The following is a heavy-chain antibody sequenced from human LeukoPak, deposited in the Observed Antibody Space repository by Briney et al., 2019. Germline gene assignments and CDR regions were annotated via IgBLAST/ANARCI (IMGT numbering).Heavy chain of an antibody. D-gene: IGHD4/OR15-4a*01. Sequence: SETLSLTCTVSGGSISSGGYYWSWLRQPPGKGLEWIGYIYHSGSTYYNPSLKSRVTISVDWSKNQFPLKLSSVTAADTAVYYCARAIGAYAFDIWGQGTMVTVSS. CDR1: GGSISSGGYY. J-gene: IGHJ3*02. CDR3: ARAIGAYAFDI. V-gene: IGHV4-30-2*01. CDR2: IYHSGST.